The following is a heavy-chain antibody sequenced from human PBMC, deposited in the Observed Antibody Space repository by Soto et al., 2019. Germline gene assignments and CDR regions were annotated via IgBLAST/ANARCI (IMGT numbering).Heavy chain of an antibody. D-gene: IGHD3-10*01. Sequence: SETLSLTCSVSGDSISRGVFFWSWIRHHPGEGLEWIGYIYYSGSTYYNPSLKSRVNISVDTSKNHFSLTLGSVTAPDTAVYYCARGAMLRGPGYYYALDVWGQGTTVTVSS. J-gene: IGHJ6*02. CDR2: IYYSGST. V-gene: IGHV4-31*03. CDR1: GDSISRGVFF. CDR3: ARGAMLRGPGYYYALDV.